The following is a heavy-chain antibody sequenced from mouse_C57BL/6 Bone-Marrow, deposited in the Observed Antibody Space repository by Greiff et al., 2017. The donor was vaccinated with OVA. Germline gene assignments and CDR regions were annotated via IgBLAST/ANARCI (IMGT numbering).Heavy chain of an antibody. CDR3: TTGGDRYYGYIFDY. CDR1: GFNIKDDY. Sequence: EVKLVESGAELVRPGASVKLSCTASGFNIKDDYMHWVKQRPEQGLEWIGWIDPENGDTDYASKFQGKATITADTSSNTAYLQLSSLTSEDTAVYYGTTGGDRYYGYIFDYWGQGTTLTVSS. CDR2: IDPENGDT. D-gene: IGHD2-2*01. V-gene: IGHV14-4*01. J-gene: IGHJ2*01.